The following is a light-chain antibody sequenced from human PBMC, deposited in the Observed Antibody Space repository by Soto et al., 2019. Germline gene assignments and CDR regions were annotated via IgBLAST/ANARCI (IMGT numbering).Light chain of an antibody. CDR3: QSYDSSLSTYV. Sequence: QSVLTQPPSVSGAPGQRVTISCTGNSSNIEAGYDVHWYQQFPGTAPKLLILGNSDRPSGVPDRFSGSKSGTSASLAITGLQAEDEADYFCQSYDSSLSTYVFGTGTKVTVL. V-gene: IGLV1-40*01. CDR1: SSNIEAGYD. CDR2: GNS. J-gene: IGLJ1*01.